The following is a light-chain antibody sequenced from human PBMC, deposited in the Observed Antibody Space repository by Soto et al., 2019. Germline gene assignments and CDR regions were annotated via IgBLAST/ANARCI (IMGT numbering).Light chain of an antibody. V-gene: IGKV3-20*01. J-gene: IGKJ1*01. CDR3: QQYDSSPRP. CDR2: GAS. CDR1: QSVSSSY. Sequence: EIVLTQSPGTLSLSPGERATLSCRASQSVSSSYLAWYLQKPGQAPRLLIYGASSRATGVPDRFSGSGSGTDFTLTISRLEPEDFAVYYCQQYDSSPRPFGQGTKVEIK.